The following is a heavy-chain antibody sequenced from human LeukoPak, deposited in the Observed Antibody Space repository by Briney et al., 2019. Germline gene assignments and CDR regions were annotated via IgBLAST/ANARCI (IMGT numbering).Heavy chain of an antibody. CDR3: AKKAYYYGSGSTVDY. Sequence: GGSLRLSCAASGFTFSSYGMHWVRQAPGKGLEWVAFIRYDGSNKYYADSVKGRFTISRDNSKNTLYLQMNSLRAEDTAVYYCAKKAYYYGSGSTVDYWGQGTLVTVSS. CDR1: GFTFSSYG. CDR2: IRYDGSNK. J-gene: IGHJ4*02. D-gene: IGHD3-10*01. V-gene: IGHV3-30*02.